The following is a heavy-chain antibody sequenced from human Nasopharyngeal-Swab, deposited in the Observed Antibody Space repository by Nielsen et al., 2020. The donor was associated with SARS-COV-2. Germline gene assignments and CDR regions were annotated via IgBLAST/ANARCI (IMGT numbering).Heavy chain of an antibody. D-gene: IGHD2-21*02. J-gene: IGHJ3*02. CDR1: GYTFTGYY. Sequence: ASVKVSCKASGYTFTGYYMHWVRQAPGQGLEWMGWINPNSGGTNYAQKFQGWVTMTRDTSISTAYMELSRLRSDDTAVYYCARSHIVVVTAAFDIWGQGTMVTVSS. CDR2: INPNSGGT. V-gene: IGHV1-2*04. CDR3: ARSHIVVVTAAFDI.